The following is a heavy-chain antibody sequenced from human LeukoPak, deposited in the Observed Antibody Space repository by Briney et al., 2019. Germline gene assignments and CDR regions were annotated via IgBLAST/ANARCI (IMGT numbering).Heavy chain of an antibody. D-gene: IGHD1-20*01. CDR2: MNPNNGNT. J-gene: IGHJ3*01. CDR1: GYTFTSFD. Sequence: ASVKVSCKASGYTFTSFDINWVRQAAGQGLEWMGWMNPNNGNTVFVQKFQGRVTMTRNTSISTAYMELSSLRSDDTAVYYCARAPITLMAFDVWGQGTVVTVSS. V-gene: IGHV1-8*01. CDR3: ARAPITLMAFDV.